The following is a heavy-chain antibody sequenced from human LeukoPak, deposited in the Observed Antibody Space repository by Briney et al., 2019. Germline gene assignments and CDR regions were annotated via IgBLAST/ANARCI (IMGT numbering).Heavy chain of an antibody. CDR2: ISAYNGNT. V-gene: IGHV1-18*01. CDR3: SLGYCSGGSCFSDY. D-gene: IGHD2-15*01. Sequence: ASVKVSCKASGYTFTSYGISWVRQAPGQGLEWMGWISAYNGNTNYAQKFQGRVTMTRDMSTSTVYMELSSLRSEDTAVYYCSLGYCSGGSCFSDYWGQGTLVTVSS. CDR1: GYTFTSYG. J-gene: IGHJ4*02.